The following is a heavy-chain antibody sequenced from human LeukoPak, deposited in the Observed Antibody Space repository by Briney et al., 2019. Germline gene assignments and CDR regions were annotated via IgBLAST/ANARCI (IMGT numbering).Heavy chain of an antibody. CDR3: ARVGGMTTINNAAFDI. J-gene: IGHJ3*02. Sequence: SETLSLTCTVSGGSINSYYWNWIRQPPGKGLEWIGYIYHSGSTNYNPSLKSRVTISLDTSRNQFSLKLTSVTAADTAIYYCARVGGMTTINNAAFDIWGQGTIVTVSS. V-gene: IGHV4-59*01. CDR1: GGSINSYY. D-gene: IGHD4-4*01. CDR2: IYHSGST.